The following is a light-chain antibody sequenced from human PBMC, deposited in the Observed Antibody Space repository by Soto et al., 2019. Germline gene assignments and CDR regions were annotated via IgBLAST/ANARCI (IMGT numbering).Light chain of an antibody. Sequence: QSVLAQPPSVSGAPGQRVTISCSGTTSNIGADYDVQWYRQFPGTAPKLLIHGNTNRPSGVPDRFSASKSGTSATLAITGLQTGDEADYYCETWDSSLSAGVFGGGTKVTVL. CDR1: TSNIGADYD. CDR3: ETWDSSLSAGV. J-gene: IGLJ3*02. CDR2: GNT. V-gene: IGLV1-40*01.